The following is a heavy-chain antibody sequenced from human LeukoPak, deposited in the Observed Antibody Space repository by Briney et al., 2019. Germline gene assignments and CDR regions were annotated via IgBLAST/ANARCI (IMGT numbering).Heavy chain of an antibody. Sequence: PGRSLRLSCAASGFTFSSYGMHWVRQAPGKGLEWVAVIWYDGSNKYYADSVKGRFTIFRDNSKNTLYLQMNSLRAGDTAVYYCARARGALDYWGQGTLVTVSS. CDR2: IWYDGSNK. J-gene: IGHJ4*02. V-gene: IGHV3-33*01. D-gene: IGHD1-26*01. CDR3: ARARGALDY. CDR1: GFTFSSYG.